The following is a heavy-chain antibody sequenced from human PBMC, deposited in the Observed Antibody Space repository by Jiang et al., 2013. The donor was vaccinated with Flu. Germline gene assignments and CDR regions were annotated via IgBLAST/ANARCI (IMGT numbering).Heavy chain of an antibody. J-gene: IGHJ4*02. D-gene: IGHD2-21*02. CDR1: GGSISSSSYY. V-gene: IGHV4-39*01. Sequence: CTVSGGSISSSSYYWGWIRQPPGKGLEWIGSIYYSGSTYYNPSLKSRVTISVDTSKNQFSLKLSSVTAADTAVYYCARRCGGDCYSSGSFDYWGQGTLVTVSS. CDR2: IYYSGST. CDR3: ARRCGGDCYSSGSFDY.